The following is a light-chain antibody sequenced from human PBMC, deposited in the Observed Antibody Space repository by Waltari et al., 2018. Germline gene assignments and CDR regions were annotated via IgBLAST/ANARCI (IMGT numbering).Light chain of an antibody. CDR3: QTWATGPWV. Sequence: QLVLTQPPSASASLGASVNLTCTLSRGHSTYTIAWHHQPPEKGPRYVLELTSDGGNSKGAGIPVRFSGTSSGAERYLSISRLQSEDEADYYCQTWATGPWVFGGGTKLTVL. J-gene: IGLJ3*02. CDR1: RGHSTYT. CDR2: LTSDGGN. V-gene: IGLV4-69*01.